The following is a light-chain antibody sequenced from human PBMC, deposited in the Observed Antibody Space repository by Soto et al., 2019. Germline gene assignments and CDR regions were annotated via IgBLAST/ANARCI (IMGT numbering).Light chain of an antibody. V-gene: IGKV3-15*01. CDR1: QTVGRN. CDR3: QQRNNWPPIT. CDR2: TAS. Sequence: EMVLTQSPGTLSVSPGERAILSCRASQTVGRNLAWYQQKPGQAPRLLIHTASTRAPGIPARFSGSGSGTEFTLTVSSLQSEDFAVYYCQQRNNWPPITFGQGTRLEIK. J-gene: IGKJ5*01.